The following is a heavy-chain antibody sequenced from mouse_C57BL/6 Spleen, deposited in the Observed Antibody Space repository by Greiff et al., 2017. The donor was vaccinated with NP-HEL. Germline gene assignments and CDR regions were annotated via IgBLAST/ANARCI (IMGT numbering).Heavy chain of an antibody. J-gene: IGHJ4*01. CDR3: ARGFTTVVAMDY. V-gene: IGHV1-59*01. Sequence: QVQLKQSGAELVRPGTSVKLSCKASGYTFTSYWMHWVKQRPGQGLEWIGVIDPSDSYTNYNQKFKGKATLTVDTSSSTAYMQLSSLTSEDSAVYYCARGFTTVVAMDYWGQGTSVTVSS. CDR2: IDPSDSYT. CDR1: GYTFTSYW. D-gene: IGHD1-1*01.